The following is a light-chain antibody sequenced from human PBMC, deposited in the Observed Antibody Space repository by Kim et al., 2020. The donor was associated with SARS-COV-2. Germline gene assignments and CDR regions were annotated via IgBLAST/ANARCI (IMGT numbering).Light chain of an antibody. CDR3: SSYAGGNNL. Sequence: PGQSVTISSTGSSSDVGGYNYVSWYQQHPGKAPKLMIYEVSKRPSGVPDRFSGSKSGNTASLTVSGLQAEDEADYYCSSYAGGNNLFGGGTQLTVL. CDR1: SSDVGGYNY. J-gene: IGLJ2*01. CDR2: EVS. V-gene: IGLV2-8*01.